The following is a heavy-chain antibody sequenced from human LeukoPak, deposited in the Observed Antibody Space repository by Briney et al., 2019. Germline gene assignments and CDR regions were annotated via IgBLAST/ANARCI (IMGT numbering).Heavy chain of an antibody. V-gene: IGHV3-7*03. Sequence: GGSLRLSCAASGFTFRSSWMNWFRQSSGKGLEWVANINQDGSEKYYVDSVKGRFTISRDNAKNSLYLQMNSLRVEDTAVYYCARDGRPLDYWGQGTLVTVSS. J-gene: IGHJ4*02. CDR1: GFTFRSSW. CDR3: ARDGRPLDY. CDR2: INQDGSEK.